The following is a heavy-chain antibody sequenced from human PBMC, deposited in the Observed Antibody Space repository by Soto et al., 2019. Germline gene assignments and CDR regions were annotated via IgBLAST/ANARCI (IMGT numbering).Heavy chain of an antibody. Sequence: GASVKVSCKASGYTFTSYDINWVCQATGQGLEWMGWMNSNSGNTGYAQKSQGRGTMTRNTSISTAYMELSSLRSEDTAVYYCARGWVVRCFDWPLGTYDPWGQGSLVTVSS. CDR2: MNSNSGNT. CDR1: GYTFTSYD. V-gene: IGHV1-8*01. D-gene: IGHD3-9*01. CDR3: ARGWVVRCFDWPLGTYDP. J-gene: IGHJ5*02.